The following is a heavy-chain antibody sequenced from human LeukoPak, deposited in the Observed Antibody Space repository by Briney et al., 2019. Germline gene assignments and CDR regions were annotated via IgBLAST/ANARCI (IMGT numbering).Heavy chain of an antibody. Sequence: GGSLRLSCAASGFTFTSYVMNWVRQAPGKRLEWVSDISGSGDSTYYADSVKGRFTISRDNSKNTLYLQMNSLRAEDTAVYYCAKVTYDYVWGSYENWGQGALVTVSS. V-gene: IGHV3-23*01. CDR1: GFTFTSYV. CDR3: AKVTYDYVWGSYEN. J-gene: IGHJ4*02. CDR2: ISGSGDST. D-gene: IGHD3-16*01.